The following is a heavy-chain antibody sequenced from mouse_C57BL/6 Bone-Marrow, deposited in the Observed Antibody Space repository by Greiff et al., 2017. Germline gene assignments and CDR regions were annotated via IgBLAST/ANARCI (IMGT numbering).Heavy chain of an antibody. V-gene: IGHV1-69*01. J-gene: IGHJ1*03. CDR2: IDPSDSYT. CDR1: GYTFTSYW. D-gene: IGHD1-1*01. Sequence: QVQLQQPGAELVMPGASVKLSCKASGYTFTSYWMHWVKQRPGQGLEWIGEIDPSDSYTNYNQKFKGKSTLTVDKSSSTAYMQLSSLTSEDSAVYYCARSYYYGSRYFDVWGTGTTVTVSS. CDR3: ARSYYYGSRYFDV.